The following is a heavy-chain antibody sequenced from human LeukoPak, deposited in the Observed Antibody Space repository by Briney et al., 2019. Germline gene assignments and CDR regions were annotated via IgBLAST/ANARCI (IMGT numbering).Heavy chain of an antibody. J-gene: IGHJ5*02. Sequence: RPSETLSLTCAVSGGSISSGGYSWSWIRQPPGKGLEWIGYIYHSGSTYYNSSLKSRVTISVDRPKNQFSPKLSSVTAADTAVYYCARENRWFDPWGQGTLVTVSS. V-gene: IGHV4-30-2*01. CDR2: IYHSGST. CDR3: ARENRWFDP. CDR1: GGSISSGGYS.